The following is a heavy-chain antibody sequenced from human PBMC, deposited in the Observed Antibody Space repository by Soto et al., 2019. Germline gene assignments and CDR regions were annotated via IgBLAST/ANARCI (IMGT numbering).Heavy chain of an antibody. Sequence: EVQLLESGGGLVQPGGSLRLSCAASGFTFSSYAMSWVRQAPGKGLEWVSAISGSGGSTYYADSVKGRFTISRDNSKNTLYLQMNSLRAEDTAVYYCAKDLKEADDYYLPIWDYWGQGTLVTVSS. V-gene: IGHV3-23*01. CDR3: AKDLKEADDYYLPIWDY. CDR1: GFTFSSYA. CDR2: ISGSGGST. D-gene: IGHD3-16*01. J-gene: IGHJ4*02.